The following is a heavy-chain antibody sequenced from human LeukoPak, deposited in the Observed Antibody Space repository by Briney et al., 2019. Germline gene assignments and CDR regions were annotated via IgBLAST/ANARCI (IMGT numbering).Heavy chain of an antibody. Sequence: GGSLRLSCAASGFTFDDYGMSWVRQAPGKGLEWVSGINWNGGSTGYADSVKGRFTISRDNAKNSLYLQMDSLRAEDTALYYCAKGLSMVRGLDYWGQGTLVTVSS. D-gene: IGHD3-10*01. CDR1: GFTFDDYG. CDR3: AKGLSMVRGLDY. J-gene: IGHJ4*02. CDR2: INWNGGST. V-gene: IGHV3-20*04.